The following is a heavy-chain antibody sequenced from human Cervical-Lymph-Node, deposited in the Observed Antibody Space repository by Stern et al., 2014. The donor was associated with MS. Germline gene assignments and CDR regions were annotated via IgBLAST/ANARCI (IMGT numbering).Heavy chain of an antibody. J-gene: IGHJ6*02. CDR2: INYNGGST. CDR3: ARAFCTGGVCYSFPFYGMDV. CDR1: GFLFDDYG. V-gene: IGHV3-20*01. Sequence: EVQLVESGGGVVRPGGSLRLSCAASGFLFDDYGMSWVRPVPGKGPEWVSAINYNGGSTDYAASVKGRFTISRDNAKKSLYLRMNSLRVEDTAVYHCARAFCTGGVCYSFPFYGMDVWGQGTTVTVSS. D-gene: IGHD2-8*02.